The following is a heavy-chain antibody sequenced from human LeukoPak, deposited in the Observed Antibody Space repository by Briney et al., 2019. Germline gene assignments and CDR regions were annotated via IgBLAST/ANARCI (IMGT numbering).Heavy chain of an antibody. Sequence: SETLSLTCTVSGGSISSYYWSWIRQPPGKGLEWIGYIYYSGSTNYNPSLKSRVTISVDTSKNQFSLKLSSVTAADTAVYYCAVTPIQANYFDYWGQGTPVTVSS. V-gene: IGHV4-59*01. CDR3: AVTPIQANYFDY. CDR1: GGSISSYY. CDR2: IYYSGST. D-gene: IGHD1-1*01. J-gene: IGHJ4*02.